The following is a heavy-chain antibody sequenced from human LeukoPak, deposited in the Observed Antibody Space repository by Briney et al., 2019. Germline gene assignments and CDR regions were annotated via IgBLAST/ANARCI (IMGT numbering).Heavy chain of an antibody. J-gene: IGHJ3*02. CDR3: ARDSITMVRGVIITSDAFDI. V-gene: IGHV1-46*01. CDR2: INPSGGST. CDR1: GYTFTSYH. Sequence: ASVKVSCKASGYTFTSYHMHWVRQAPGQGLEIMGIINPSGGSTTYAQKFQGRVTITADKSTSTAYMELSSLRSEDTAVYYCARDSITMVRGVIITSDAFDIWGQGTMVTVSS. D-gene: IGHD3-10*01.